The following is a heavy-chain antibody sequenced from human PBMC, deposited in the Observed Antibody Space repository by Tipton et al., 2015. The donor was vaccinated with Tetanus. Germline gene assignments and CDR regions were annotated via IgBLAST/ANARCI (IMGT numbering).Heavy chain of an antibody. J-gene: IGHJ4*02. D-gene: IGHD1-1*01. CDR3: ARASHFQWERVRLDY. CDR1: GGSISSYY. V-gene: IGHV4-4*07. CDR2: INTSGSS. Sequence: LRLSCTVSGGSISSYYWSWIRQSAAMGLEWIGRINTSGSSDYNPSHKGRVTMSIDTSGNRFSLDLTSVTAADTAIYYCARASHFQWERVRLDYWGQGLRVTVSS.